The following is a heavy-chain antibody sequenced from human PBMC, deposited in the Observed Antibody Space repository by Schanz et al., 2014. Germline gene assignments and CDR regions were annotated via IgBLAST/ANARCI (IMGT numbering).Heavy chain of an antibody. CDR3: ATSGEDTVTTPTY. Sequence: QVHLVQSGAEVKKPGASLKVSCTVSGFSLITLSVQWVRQTPGAGLERVGGLDHKSGQVLYAQKFLGGLTMSENTATATAYMYLSGMKSDDAALYYCATSGEDTVTTPTYWGQGTLVTVSS. J-gene: IGHJ4*02. D-gene: IGHD4-4*01. CDR1: GFSLITLS. V-gene: IGHV1-24*01. CDR2: LDHKSGQV.